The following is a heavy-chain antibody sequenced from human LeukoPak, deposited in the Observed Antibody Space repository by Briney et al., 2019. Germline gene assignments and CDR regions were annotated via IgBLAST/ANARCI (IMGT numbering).Heavy chain of an antibody. V-gene: IGHV4-59*13. J-gene: IGHJ3*02. D-gene: IGHD6-6*01. CDR3: ARERGSSSSSHAFDI. Sequence: SETLSLTCSVSGVSISGYYWTWVRQPPGKGLEWIAYIYYSGSTNYNPSLKSRVTISVDTSKNQFSLKLSSVTAADTAVYYCARERGSSSSSHAFDIWGQGTMVTVSS. CDR2: IYYSGST. CDR1: GVSISGYY.